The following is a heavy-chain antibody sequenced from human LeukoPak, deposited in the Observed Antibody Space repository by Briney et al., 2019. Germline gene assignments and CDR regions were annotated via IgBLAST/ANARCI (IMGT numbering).Heavy chain of an antibody. Sequence: GGSLRLSCAASGFIFNNYVMHWVRQAPGKGLDYVSAISGNGDSTYYANSVKGRFTISRDNSKNTLYLQMGSLRAEDIAVYYCAREVIAAPAMPFDYWGQGTLVTVSS. D-gene: IGHD6-13*01. CDR3: AREVIAAPAMPFDY. CDR2: ISGNGDST. CDR1: GFIFNNYV. V-gene: IGHV3-64*01. J-gene: IGHJ4*02.